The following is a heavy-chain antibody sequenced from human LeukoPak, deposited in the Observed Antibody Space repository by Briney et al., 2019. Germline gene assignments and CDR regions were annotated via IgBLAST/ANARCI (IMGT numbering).Heavy chain of an antibody. CDR2: IYTSGST. V-gene: IGHV4-4*09. CDR1: GGSISSYY. D-gene: IGHD4-17*01. CDR3: ARRGNYGDYVGYFDL. Sequence: SETLSLTCTVSGGSISSYYWSWIRQPPGKGLEWIGYIYTSGSTNYNPSLKSRVTISVDTSKNQFSLKLSSVTAADTAVYYCARRGNYGDYVGYFDLWGRGTLVTVSS. J-gene: IGHJ2*01.